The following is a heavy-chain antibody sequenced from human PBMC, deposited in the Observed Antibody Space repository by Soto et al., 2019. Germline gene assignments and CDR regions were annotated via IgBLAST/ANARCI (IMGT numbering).Heavy chain of an antibody. D-gene: IGHD1-20*01. J-gene: IGHJ5*02. CDR2: IYYSGST. V-gene: IGHV4-31*03. CDR1: GGSISSGGYY. CDR3: ARVGGINWFDP. Sequence: QVQLQESGPGLVKPSQTLSLTCTVSGGSISSGGYYWSWIRQHPGKALEWIGYIYYSGSTYYNPSVKSRVTISVDTSKNQFPLQLSSVTAADPAVYYCARVGGINWFDPWGQGTLVTVSS.